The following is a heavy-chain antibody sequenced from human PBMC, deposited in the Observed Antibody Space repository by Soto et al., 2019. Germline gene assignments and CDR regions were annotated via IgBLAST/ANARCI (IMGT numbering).Heavy chain of an antibody. CDR3: AKADSTRGGFLAAAGIDI. D-gene: IGHD6-13*01. CDR1: GFTFSSYA. Sequence: GGSLRLSCAASGFTFSSYAMSWVRQAPGKGLEWVSAISGSGGSTYYADSVKGRFTISRDNSKNTLYLQMNSLRAEDTAVYYCAKADSTRGGFLAAAGIDIWGQGTMVTVSS. CDR2: ISGSGGST. V-gene: IGHV3-23*01. J-gene: IGHJ3*02.